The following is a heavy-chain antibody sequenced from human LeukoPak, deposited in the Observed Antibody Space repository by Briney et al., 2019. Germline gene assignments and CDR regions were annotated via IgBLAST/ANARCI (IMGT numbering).Heavy chain of an antibody. CDR3: ARHSISDIVVVPDSYFDY. J-gene: IGHJ4*02. CDR2: IYYSGST. CDR1: GGSISSSSYY. Sequence: SETLSLTCTVSGGSISSSSYYWGWIRQPPGKGLEWIGSIYYSGSTYYNPSLKSRVTISVDTSKNQFSLKLSSVTAADTAVYYCARHSISDIVVVPDSYFDYWGQGTLVTVSS. V-gene: IGHV4-39*01. D-gene: IGHD2-2*01.